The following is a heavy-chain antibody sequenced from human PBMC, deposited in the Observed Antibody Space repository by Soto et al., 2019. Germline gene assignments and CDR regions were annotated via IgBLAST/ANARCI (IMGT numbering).Heavy chain of an antibody. CDR3: ATLIYDYYGDYSPRDY. J-gene: IGHJ4*02. D-gene: IGHD4-17*01. CDR2: IRGSGGST. V-gene: IGHV3-23*01. Sequence: EVQLLESGGGLVQPGGSLRLSCEASGFTFSSYAMSWVRQAPGKGLEWVSAIRGSGGSTYYADSVKGRFTISRDNSKNPLYLQMNSLRAEDTAVYYCATLIYDYYGDYSPRDYWGQGTMVTVSS. CDR1: GFTFSSYA.